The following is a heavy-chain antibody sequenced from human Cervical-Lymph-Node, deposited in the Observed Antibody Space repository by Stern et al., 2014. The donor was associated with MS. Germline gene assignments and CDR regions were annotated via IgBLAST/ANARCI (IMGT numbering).Heavy chain of an antibody. CDR3: ATHGGSSFQMDV. J-gene: IGHJ6*02. CDR1: GYSFTAFN. Sequence: QVQLVQSGAEVKKPGASVKVSCKASGYSFTAFNTHWVRQAPGQGLEWMGRISPHTGGARYAEKFQGRVTMTRDTSITTAYMELDRLTSDDTAVYYCATHGGSSFQMDVWGQGTTVTVSS. V-gene: IGHV1-2*06. CDR2: ISPHTGGA. D-gene: IGHD6-13*01.